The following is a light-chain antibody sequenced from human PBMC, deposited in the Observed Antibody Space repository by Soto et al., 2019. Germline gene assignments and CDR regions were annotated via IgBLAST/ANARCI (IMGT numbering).Light chain of an antibody. Sequence: DIVMTQSPLSLPVTPGAPASISCSSSQSLLHSNGYNYLDWYLQKPGQSPQPLIYLGSNRASGVPARFSGSGTGTDFKLKISRVEAEDVGVYYCMQALKTPPTFGQGTKLEIK. CDR1: QSLLHSNGYNY. CDR3: MQALKTPPT. CDR2: LGS. J-gene: IGKJ2*01. V-gene: IGKV2-28*01.